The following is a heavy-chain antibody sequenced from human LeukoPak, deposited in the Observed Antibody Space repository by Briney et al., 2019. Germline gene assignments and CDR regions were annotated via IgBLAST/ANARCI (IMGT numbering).Heavy chain of an antibody. CDR2: TSGSGGST. CDR3: AKNGGSQCYSHLDS. CDR1: GFTFSSYA. J-gene: IGHJ4*02. Sequence: GGSLRLSSAASGFTFSSYAMSWVRQAPGKGLEWVSGTSGSGGSTYYAGSVKGRFTISRDNSKNTLYLQMNSQRVEDTAVYYCAKNGGSQCYSHLDSWGQGTLVTVSS. V-gene: IGHV3-23*01. D-gene: IGHD2-15*01.